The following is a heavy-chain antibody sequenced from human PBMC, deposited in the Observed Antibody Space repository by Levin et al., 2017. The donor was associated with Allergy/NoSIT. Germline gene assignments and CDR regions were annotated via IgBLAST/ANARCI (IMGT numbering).Heavy chain of an antibody. V-gene: IGHV3-30*18. D-gene: IGHD6-19*01. CDR3: AKSDPSSGRGYDY. CDR2: ISYDGSNK. CDR1: GFTFSSYG. Sequence: LSLTCAASGFTFSSYGMHWVRQAPGKGLEWVAVISYDGSNKYYADSVKGRFTISRDNSKNTLYLQMNSLRAEDTAVYYCAKSDPSSGRGYDYWGQGTLVTVSS. J-gene: IGHJ4*02.